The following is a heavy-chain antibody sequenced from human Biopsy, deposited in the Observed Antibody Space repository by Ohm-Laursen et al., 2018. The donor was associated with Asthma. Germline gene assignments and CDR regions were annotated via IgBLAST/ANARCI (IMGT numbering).Heavy chain of an antibody. Sequence: SETLSLTCTVSYGSIASGGYYWTWIRQHPGKGLEWIGFIYYSGSTYYNPSLKSRVGISIDTSKNQFSLKLSSVTAADTAVYYCARAQDYYDSRGYYRSFDYWGQGSQVTVSS. CDR3: ARAQDYYDSRGYYRSFDY. CDR1: YGSIASGGYY. D-gene: IGHD3-22*01. J-gene: IGHJ4*01. V-gene: IGHV4-31*03. CDR2: IYYSGST.